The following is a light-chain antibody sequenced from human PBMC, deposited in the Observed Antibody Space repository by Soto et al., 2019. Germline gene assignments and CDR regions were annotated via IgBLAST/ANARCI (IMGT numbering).Light chain of an antibody. CDR2: GSS. V-gene: IGKV3-20*01. CDR1: QSVSSSY. J-gene: IGKJ1*01. CDR3: QQYSYSPRT. Sequence: EIVLTQSPGTLSLSPGERATLSCRASQSVSSSYLAWYQQKPGQAPRLLIYGSSSRATGIPDRFSGSGAGTYFTLTSSGLEPEDLAVYYCQQYSYSPRTFGQGTKVEIK.